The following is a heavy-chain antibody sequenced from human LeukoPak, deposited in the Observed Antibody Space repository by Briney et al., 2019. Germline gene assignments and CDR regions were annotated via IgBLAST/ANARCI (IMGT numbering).Heavy chain of an antibody. J-gene: IGHJ6*02. CDR3: ARVGGTSYYYYGMDV. V-gene: IGHV4-59*01. CDR2: IYYSGST. CDR1: GGSISSYY. Sequence: SETLSLTCTVSGGSISSYYWSWIRQPPGKGLEWIGYIYYSGSTNYNPSLKSRVTISVDTSKNQFSLKLNSLTAADTAMYYCARVGGTSYYYYGMDVWGQGTTVTVSS.